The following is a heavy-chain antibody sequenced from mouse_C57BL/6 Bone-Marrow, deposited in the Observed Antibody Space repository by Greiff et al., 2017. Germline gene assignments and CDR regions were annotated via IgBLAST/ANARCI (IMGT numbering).Heavy chain of an antibody. Sequence: QVQLQQPGAELVKPGASVKMSCKASGYTFTSYWITWVKQRPGQGLEWIGDIYPGSGSTNYNEKFKSKATLTVDTSSSTAYMQLSSLTSEDSAVYYCARSHYYGSMLLAYWGQGTLVTVSA. CDR2: IYPGSGST. D-gene: IGHD1-1*01. J-gene: IGHJ3*01. V-gene: IGHV1-55*01. CDR1: GYTFTSYW. CDR3: ARSHYYGSMLLAY.